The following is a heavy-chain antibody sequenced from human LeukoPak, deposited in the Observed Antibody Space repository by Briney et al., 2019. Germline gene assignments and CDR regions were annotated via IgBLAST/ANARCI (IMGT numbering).Heavy chain of an antibody. V-gene: IGHV3-23*01. J-gene: IGHJ4*02. CDR3: AKVVGYNRAAVAGHPDFDY. Sequence: GGSLRLSCAASGFTFSSYAMSWVRQAPGKGLEWVSAISGSGGSAYYADSVKGRFTISRDNSKNTLYLQMNSLRAEDTAVYYCAKVVGYNRAAVAGHPDFDYWGQETLVTVSS. D-gene: IGHD6-19*01. CDR2: ISGSGGSA. CDR1: GFTFSSYA.